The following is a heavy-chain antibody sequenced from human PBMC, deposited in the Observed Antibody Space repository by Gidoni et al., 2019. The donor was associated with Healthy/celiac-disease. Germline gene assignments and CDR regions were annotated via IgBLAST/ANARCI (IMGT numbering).Heavy chain of an antibody. CDR3: ARDPCYSSGWYSCSRYDY. J-gene: IGHJ4*02. V-gene: IGHV3-30-3*01. CDR2: ISYDGSNK. CDR1: GFTFSSYA. D-gene: IGHD6-19*01. Sequence: QVQLVESGGGVVQPGRSLRLSCAASGFTFSSYAMHWVRQAPGKGLEWVAVISYDGSNKYYADSVKGRFTISRDNSKNTLYLQMNSLRAEDTAVYYCARDPCYSSGWYSCSRYDYWGQGTLVTVSS.